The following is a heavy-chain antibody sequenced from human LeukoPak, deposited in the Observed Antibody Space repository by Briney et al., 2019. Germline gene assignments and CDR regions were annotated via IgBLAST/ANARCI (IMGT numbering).Heavy chain of an antibody. Sequence: PGGSLRLSCAASGFTFDDYAVHWVRQAPGKGLEWVSGISWNSGSIGYADSVKGRFTISRDNAKNSLYLQMNSLRAEDTALYYCAKDILKYYGDYVGDAFDIWGQGTMVTVSS. CDR1: GFTFDDYA. D-gene: IGHD4-17*01. J-gene: IGHJ3*02. CDR3: AKDILKYYGDYVGDAFDI. CDR2: ISWNSGSI. V-gene: IGHV3-9*01.